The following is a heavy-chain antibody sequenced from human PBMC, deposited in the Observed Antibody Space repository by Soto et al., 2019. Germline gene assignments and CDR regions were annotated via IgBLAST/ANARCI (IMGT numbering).Heavy chain of an antibody. Sequence: PSETLSLTCTVSGGSISSYYWTWIRQPPGKGLEWIGFMYNSGSTHYNPSLKSRVTISLDTSKNQFSLNLRSVTVADTAVYYCASMGYHYGSGSYPLDYWGQGTLVTVSS. D-gene: IGHD3-10*01. CDR3: ASMGYHYGSGSYPLDY. V-gene: IGHV4-59*08. CDR2: MYNSGST. J-gene: IGHJ4*02. CDR1: GGSISSYY.